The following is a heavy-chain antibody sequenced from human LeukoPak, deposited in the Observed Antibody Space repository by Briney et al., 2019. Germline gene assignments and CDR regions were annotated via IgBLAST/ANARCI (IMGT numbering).Heavy chain of an antibody. CDR3: ARIWFGELYLDY. CDR2: IDPSDSYT. D-gene: IGHD3-10*01. V-gene: IGHV5-10-1*01. J-gene: IGHJ4*02. Sequence: GESLKISCKGSGYSFTSYWISWVRQMPGKGLEWMGRIDPSDSYTNYSPSFQGHVTISADKSISTAYLQWSSLKASDTDMYYCARIWFGELYLDYWGQGTLVTVSS. CDR1: GYSFTSYW.